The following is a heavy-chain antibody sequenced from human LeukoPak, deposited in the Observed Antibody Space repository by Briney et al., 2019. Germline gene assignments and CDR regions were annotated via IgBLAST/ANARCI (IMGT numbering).Heavy chain of an antibody. CDR3: ARGKRTFDP. CDR1: GFALTGNY. V-gene: IGHV3-11*01. CDR2: ISSGSYSH. Sequence: PGGSLRLSCVVSGFALTGNYMSWIRQAPGKEPEWVAYISSGSYSHYYADSVRGRFTISRDNSKNSLYLEMSDLRVEDTALYYCARGKRTFDPWGQGTLVTATS. J-gene: IGHJ5*02.